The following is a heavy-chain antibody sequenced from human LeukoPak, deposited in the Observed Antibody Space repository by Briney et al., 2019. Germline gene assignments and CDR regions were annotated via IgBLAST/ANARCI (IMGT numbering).Heavy chain of an antibody. V-gene: IGHV4-59*12. J-gene: IGHJ4*02. CDR1: GGSISSYY. CDR2: IYYSGST. CDR3: ASDRTAVAGNFDY. Sequence: SETLSLTCTVSGGSISSYYWSWIRQPPGKGLEWIGYIYYSGSTNYNPSLKSRVTISVDTSKNQFSLKLSSVTAADTAVYYCASDRTAVAGNFDYWGQGTLVTVSS. D-gene: IGHD6-19*01.